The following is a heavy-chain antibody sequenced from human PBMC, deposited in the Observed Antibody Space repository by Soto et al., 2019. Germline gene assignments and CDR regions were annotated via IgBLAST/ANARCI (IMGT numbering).Heavy chain of an antibody. CDR1: GGSISSYY. D-gene: IGHD3-9*01. Sequence: SETLSLTCTVSGGSISSYYWSWIRQPPGKGLEWIGYIYYSGSTNYNPSLKSRVTISVDTSKNQFSLKLSSVTAADTAVYYCAGAPVYDILTGFDYWGQRTMVTVSS. CDR3: AGAPVYDILTGFDY. J-gene: IGHJ4*03. CDR2: IYYSGST. V-gene: IGHV4-59*08.